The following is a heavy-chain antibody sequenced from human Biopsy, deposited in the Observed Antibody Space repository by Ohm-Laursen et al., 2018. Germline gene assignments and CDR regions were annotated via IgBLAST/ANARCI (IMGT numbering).Heavy chain of an antibody. V-gene: IGHV4-59*08. Sequence: TLSPTCTVSGGSISSYYWSWIRQPPGKGLEWIGYIYYTGSTNYNPSLKSRVTISVDMSMNHLSLRLTSVTAADTAVYYCARHAPSYSGSYWRYFDLWGRGTLVTVSS. CDR1: GGSISSYY. D-gene: IGHD1-26*01. CDR2: IYYTGST. J-gene: IGHJ2*01. CDR3: ARHAPSYSGSYWRYFDL.